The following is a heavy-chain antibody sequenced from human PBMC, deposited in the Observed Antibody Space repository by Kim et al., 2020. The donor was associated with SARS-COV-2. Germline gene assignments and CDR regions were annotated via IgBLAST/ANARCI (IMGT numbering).Heavy chain of an antibody. CDR3: ARGLLWFGDPGGYGMDV. V-gene: IGHV4-34*01. Sequence: LISRVTTSVDTSKNQFSLRLGSVTAADTAVYYCARGLLWFGDPGGYGMDVWGQGTTVTVSS. J-gene: IGHJ6*02. D-gene: IGHD3-10*01.